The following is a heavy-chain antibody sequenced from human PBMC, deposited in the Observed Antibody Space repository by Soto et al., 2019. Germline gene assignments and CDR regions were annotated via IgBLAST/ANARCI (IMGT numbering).Heavy chain of an antibody. D-gene: IGHD3-10*01. Sequence: QLQLQESGPGLVTHSETVSLTCTVSGGSISSSSYYWGWIRQPPGKGLEWIGSIYYSGSTYYNPSLKSRVTISVDTSKNQFSLKLSSVTAADTAVYYCARRGSGSYSDYWGQGTLVTVSS. J-gene: IGHJ4*02. V-gene: IGHV4-39*01. CDR1: GGSISSSSYY. CDR2: IYYSGST. CDR3: ARRGSGSYSDY.